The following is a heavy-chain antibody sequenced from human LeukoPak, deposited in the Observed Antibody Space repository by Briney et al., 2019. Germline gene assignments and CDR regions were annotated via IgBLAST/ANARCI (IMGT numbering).Heavy chain of an antibody. Sequence: SETLSLTCAVYGGSFSGYYWSWIRQPPGKGLEWIGEINHSGSTNYNPSLKSRVTISVDTSKNQFSLKLSSVTAADTAVYYCARDSLELQNFDYWGQGTLVTVSS. D-gene: IGHD1-7*01. CDR1: GGSFSGYY. CDR3: ARDSLELQNFDY. CDR2: INHSGST. J-gene: IGHJ4*02. V-gene: IGHV4-34*01.